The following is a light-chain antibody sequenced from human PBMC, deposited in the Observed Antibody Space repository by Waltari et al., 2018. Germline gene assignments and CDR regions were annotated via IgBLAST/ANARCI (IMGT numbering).Light chain of an antibody. CDR3: LMYMGSGIWV. CDR1: SASVYTTSY. Sequence: QTEVPLVGSLYGSSGRPRSPAYAFTSASVYTTSYPSCSQQTPGQAPRTLVYKGDTRSSGVPGRFSGSVVVNKAALSITRAQAADECDYYCLMYMGSGIWVFGGGTKLTVL. J-gene: IGLJ3*02. V-gene: IGLV8-61*01. CDR2: KGD.